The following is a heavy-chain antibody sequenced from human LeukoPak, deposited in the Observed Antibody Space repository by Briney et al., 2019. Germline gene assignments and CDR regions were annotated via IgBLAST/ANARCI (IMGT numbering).Heavy chain of an antibody. CDR1: GFTFTSSA. J-gene: IGHJ5*01. D-gene: IGHD1-26*01. V-gene: IGHV1-58*02. Sequence: ASVKVSCKASGFTFTSSAMQWVRQARGQRLEWIGWIVVGSGNTNYAQKFQERVTITRDMSTSTAYMELSSLRSEDTAVYYCARASGGYWWFDSWGQGTLVTVSS. CDR3: ARASGGYWWFDS. CDR2: IVVGSGNT.